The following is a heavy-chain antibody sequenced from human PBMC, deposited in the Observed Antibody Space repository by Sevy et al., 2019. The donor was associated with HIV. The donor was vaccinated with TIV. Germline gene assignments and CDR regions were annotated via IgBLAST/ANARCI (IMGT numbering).Heavy chain of an antibody. D-gene: IGHD3-10*01. J-gene: IGHJ4*02. V-gene: IGHV3-7*01. CDR2: INLDGSET. CDR3: ARLFYGSADY. CDR1: GFTFSSYW. Sequence: GGSLRLSCAASGFTFSSYWMSWVRQAPGKGLEWLATINLDGSETFYVDSVKGRFTISRHNPRKLVYLQMTSLSAEDTAVYYCARLFYGSADYWGQGTLVTVSS.